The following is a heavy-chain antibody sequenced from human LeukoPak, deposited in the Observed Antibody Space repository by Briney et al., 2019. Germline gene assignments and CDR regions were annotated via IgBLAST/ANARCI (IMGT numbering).Heavy chain of an antibody. CDR1: GFTFSTYW. Sequence: GGSLRLSCVASGFTFSTYWMHWVRQAPGKGLLWVSRLSGDGSSTKYADSLKGRFTISRDNAKNTLYLQMNSLRAEDTAVYYCAKESAAAIPYWGQGTLVTVSS. D-gene: IGHD2-2*01. CDR3: AKESAAAIPY. V-gene: IGHV3-74*03. CDR2: LSGDGSST. J-gene: IGHJ4*02.